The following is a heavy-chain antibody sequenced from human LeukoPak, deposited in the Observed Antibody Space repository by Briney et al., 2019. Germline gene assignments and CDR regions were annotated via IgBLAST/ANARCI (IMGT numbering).Heavy chain of an antibody. CDR3: ASQGVPAALDY. J-gene: IGHJ4*02. Sequence: PVGSLRLSCAASGFAFRRDGMDWVRQAPGKGRGWGAFIRYDGSNTYYADSVKGRFTISRDNSKNPLYLQMNSLRTEDTAVYYCASQGVPAALDYWGQGTLVTVSS. V-gene: IGHV3-30*02. D-gene: IGHD2-15*01. CDR1: GFAFRRDG. CDR2: IRYDGSNT.